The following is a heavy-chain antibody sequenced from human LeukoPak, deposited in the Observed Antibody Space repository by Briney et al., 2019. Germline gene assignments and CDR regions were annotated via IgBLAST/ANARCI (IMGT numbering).Heavy chain of an antibody. CDR1: GGSISSSSYY. D-gene: IGHD6-19*01. Sequence: SETLSLTCSVSGGSISSSSYYWGWIRQPPGKGLEWIGSIYYSGSTYYNPSLLSRVTISVDTSKNQFPLKLSSVTAADTAVYYCAGRAQTTGWSFDYWGQGALVTVSS. J-gene: IGHJ4*02. V-gene: IGHV4-39*06. CDR3: AGRAQTTGWSFDY. CDR2: IYYSGST.